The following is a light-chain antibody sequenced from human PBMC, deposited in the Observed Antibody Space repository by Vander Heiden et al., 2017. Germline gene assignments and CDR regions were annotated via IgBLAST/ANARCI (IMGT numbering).Light chain of an antibody. V-gene: IGKV3-11*01. Sequence: EIVLTQSPATLSFSTGERATLSCRASQSVSSYLAWYQQKPGQAPRLLIYDASNRATGIPARFSGSGSGTDFTLPISSLEPEDFAVYYCQQRSNWPPITFGQGTRLEIK. J-gene: IGKJ5*01. CDR1: QSVSSY. CDR3: QQRSNWPPIT. CDR2: DAS.